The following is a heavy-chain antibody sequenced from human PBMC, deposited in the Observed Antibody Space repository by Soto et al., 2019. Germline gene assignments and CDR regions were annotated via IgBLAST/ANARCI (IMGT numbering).Heavy chain of an antibody. Sequence: GGSLRLSCAASGFTFSSYSMNWVRQAPGKGLEWVSYISSSSTIYYADSVKGRFTISRDNAKNSLYLQMNSLRDEDTAVYYCARIYDILTGYSTYFDYWGQGTLVTVSS. CDR2: ISSSSTI. CDR1: GFTFSSYS. D-gene: IGHD3-9*01. V-gene: IGHV3-48*02. J-gene: IGHJ4*02. CDR3: ARIYDILTGYSTYFDY.